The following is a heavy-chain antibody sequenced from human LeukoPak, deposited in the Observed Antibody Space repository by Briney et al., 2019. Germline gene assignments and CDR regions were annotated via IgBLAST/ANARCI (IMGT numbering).Heavy chain of an antibody. Sequence: SETLSLTCTVSGGSISSSSYYWGWIRQPPGKGLEWIGSIYYSGSTYYNPSPKSRVTISVDTSKNQFSLKLSSVTAADTAVYYCARGSSGYYFDYWGQGTLVTVSS. CDR3: ARGSSGYYFDY. D-gene: IGHD3-22*01. V-gene: IGHV4-39*07. CDR2: IYYSGST. J-gene: IGHJ4*02. CDR1: GGSISSSSYY.